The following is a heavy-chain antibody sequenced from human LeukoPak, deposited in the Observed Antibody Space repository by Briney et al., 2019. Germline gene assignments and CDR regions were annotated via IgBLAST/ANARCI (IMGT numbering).Heavy chain of an antibody. CDR1: GYTFTSFG. CDR3: ARDFGSGGYDALDI. CDR2: ISAYNGNT. Sequence: ASVKVSCKTYGYTFTSFGISWVRQAPGEGLEWMGWISAYNGNTNYAQKLQGRVTLTTDTSTNTAYMELRSLRSDDTAVYYCARDFGSGGYDALDIWGQGTMVTVSS. V-gene: IGHV1-18*01. D-gene: IGHD2-15*01. J-gene: IGHJ3*02.